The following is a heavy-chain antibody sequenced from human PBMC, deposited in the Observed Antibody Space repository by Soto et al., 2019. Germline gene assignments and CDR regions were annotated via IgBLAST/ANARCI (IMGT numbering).Heavy chain of an antibody. CDR3: ATISDNGDFKREAPPCIV. Sequence: QVQLVESGGGVVQPGRSLRLSCAASGFTFSSYGMHWVRQAPGKGLEWVAVISYDGSNKYYADSVKGRFTISRDNSKNTLYLQMNGHMADYRSVYYCATISDNGDFKREAPPCIVCCQGNTVTVSS. CDR2: ISYDGSNK. D-gene: IGHD4-17*01. V-gene: IGHV3-30*03. CDR1: GFTFSSYG. J-gene: IGHJ6*02.